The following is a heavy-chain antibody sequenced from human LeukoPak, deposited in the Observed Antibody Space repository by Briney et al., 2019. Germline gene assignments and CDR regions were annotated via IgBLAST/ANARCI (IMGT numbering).Heavy chain of an antibody. J-gene: IGHJ4*02. CDR2: INTNTGNP. V-gene: IGHV7-4-1*02. Sequence: GASVKVSCKASGYTFTSYAMNWVRQAPGQGLDWMGWINTNTGNPTYAQGFTGRFVFSLDTSVSTAYLQISSLKAEDTAVYYCARGATIFGVVNTGADYWGQGTLVTVSS. D-gene: IGHD3-3*01. CDR3: ARGATIFGVVNTGADY. CDR1: GYTFTSYA.